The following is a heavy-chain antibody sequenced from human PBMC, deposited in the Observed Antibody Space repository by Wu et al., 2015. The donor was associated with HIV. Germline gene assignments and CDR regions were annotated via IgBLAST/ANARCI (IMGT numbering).Heavy chain of an antibody. CDR2: INPDTGDT. D-gene: IGHD3-10*01. CDR1: GYTFTAYY. CDR3: ARPRTPLLKLIKRLGRS. V-gene: IGHV1-2*02. Sequence: QVQLVQSAVEVKKPGASVKVSCKVSGYTFTAYYIHWVRQAPGQGLEWMGWINPDTGDTNYAQKFQSRVTMNQGHVHQLQSICRFFEWGGADKSDETRPCYFCARPRTPLLKLIKRLGRSRGKGTTVTVSS. J-gene: IGHJ6*04.